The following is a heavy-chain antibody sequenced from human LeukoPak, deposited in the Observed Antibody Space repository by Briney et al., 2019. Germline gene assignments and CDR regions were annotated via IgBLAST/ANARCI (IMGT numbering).Heavy chain of an antibody. D-gene: IGHD3-10*01. CDR1: GFTFDDYA. Sequence: PGGSLRLSCAASGFTFDDYAMHWVRQAPGKGLEWVSLISWDGGSTYYADSVKDRFTISRDNSKNSLYLQMNSLRAEDTALYYCAKAFGEFSQFDYWGQGTLVTVSS. CDR2: ISWDGGST. V-gene: IGHV3-43D*04. CDR3: AKAFGEFSQFDY. J-gene: IGHJ4*02.